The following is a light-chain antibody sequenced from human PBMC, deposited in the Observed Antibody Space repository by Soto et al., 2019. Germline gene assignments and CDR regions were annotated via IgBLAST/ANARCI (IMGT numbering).Light chain of an antibody. CDR2: DAS. J-gene: IGKJ2*01. CDR1: QSVGSTY. CDR3: QQYVSSPYS. Sequence: ENILTQSPGTLSLSPGERATLSCRASQSVGSTYLGWYQQKPGQAPRLLIYDASSRATGIPDRFSGSVSGTHFTLTISRLEPEDFAVYYCQQYVSSPYSFGQGTKLEI. V-gene: IGKV3-20*01.